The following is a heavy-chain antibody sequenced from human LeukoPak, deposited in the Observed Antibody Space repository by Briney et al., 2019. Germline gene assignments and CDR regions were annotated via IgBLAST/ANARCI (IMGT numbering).Heavy chain of an antibody. CDR2: IIPMFGTT. Sequence: GASVKVSCKASGDTFSSHAISWVRQAPGQGLEWMGGIIPMFGTTNYAQKFQGRVTITADESTSTAYMELSSLRSEDTAVYYCARHSFLTGYDYWGQGTLVTVSS. V-gene: IGHV1-69*13. D-gene: IGHD3-9*01. J-gene: IGHJ4*02. CDR3: ARHSFLTGYDY. CDR1: GDTFSSHA.